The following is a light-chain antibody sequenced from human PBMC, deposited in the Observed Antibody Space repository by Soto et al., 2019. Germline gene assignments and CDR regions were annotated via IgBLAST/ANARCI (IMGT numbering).Light chain of an antibody. Sequence: DIQMTQSPSSLSASVGDRVTITCRASQTVSVYLNWYRQEPGKAPKLLIFSASTLQSGVPPRFSGSGSGTDFTLTISNLQPEDFATYYCQQSYSTPFTFGPGTKVHVK. CDR2: SAS. J-gene: IGKJ3*01. V-gene: IGKV1-39*01. CDR1: QTVSVY. CDR3: QQSYSTPFT.